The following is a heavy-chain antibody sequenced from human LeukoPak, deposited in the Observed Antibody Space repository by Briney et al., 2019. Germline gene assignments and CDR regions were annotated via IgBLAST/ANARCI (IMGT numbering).Heavy chain of an antibody. Sequence: GGSLRLSCAASGFSVSDAYMSWVRQTPGKRLEWIGRIISKGDGGTTDYAVFVRDRFIISRDDSKGTVYLQLNGLRTDDTAVYYCLAQYYFDYWGRGTLVTVSS. CDR2: IISKGDGGTT. J-gene: IGHJ4*02. CDR3: LAQYYFDY. D-gene: IGHD5-24*01. V-gene: IGHV3-15*01. CDR1: GFSVSDAY.